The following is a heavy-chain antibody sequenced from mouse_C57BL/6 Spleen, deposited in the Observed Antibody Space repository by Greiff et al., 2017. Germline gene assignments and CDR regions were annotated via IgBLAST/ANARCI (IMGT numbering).Heavy chain of an antibody. V-gene: IGHV1-78*01. CDR2: IYPRDGST. Sequence: QVQLKQSDAELVKPGASVKISCKVSGYTFTDHTIHWMKQRPEQGLEWIGYIYPRDGSTKYNEKFKGKATLTADKSSSTAYMQLNSLTSEDSAVYFWARGSLYYYGRTPYFDYWGQGTTLTVSS. CDR1: GYTFTDHT. CDR3: ARGSLYYYGRTPYFDY. J-gene: IGHJ2*01. D-gene: IGHD1-1*01.